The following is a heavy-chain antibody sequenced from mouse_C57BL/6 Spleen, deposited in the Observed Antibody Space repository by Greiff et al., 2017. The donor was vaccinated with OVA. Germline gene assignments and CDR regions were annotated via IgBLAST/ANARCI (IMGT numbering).Heavy chain of an antibody. V-gene: IGHV3-6*01. D-gene: IGHD2-3*01. J-gene: IGHJ2*01. Sequence: ESGPGLVKPSQSLSLTCSVTGYSITSGYYWNWIRQFPGNKLEWMGYISYDGSNNYNPSLKNRISITRDTSKNQFFLKLNSVTTEDTATYYCARSFYDGYYGYWGQGTTLTVSS. CDR1: GYSITSGYY. CDR3: ARSFYDGYYGY. CDR2: ISYDGSN.